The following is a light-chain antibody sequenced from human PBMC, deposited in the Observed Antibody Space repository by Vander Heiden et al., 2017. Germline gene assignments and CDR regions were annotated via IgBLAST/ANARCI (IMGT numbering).Light chain of an antibody. CDR1: QSVSSY. Sequence: EIVLTQSPATLSLSPGERATHSCRASQSVSSYLAWYQQKPGQAPRLLIYDASNRATGIPARFSGSGSGTDFTLQSGNSQESVTVYYCQQRSNWSFGQGTKLEIK. V-gene: IGKV3-11*01. CDR2: DAS. CDR3: QQRSNWS. J-gene: IGKJ2*01.